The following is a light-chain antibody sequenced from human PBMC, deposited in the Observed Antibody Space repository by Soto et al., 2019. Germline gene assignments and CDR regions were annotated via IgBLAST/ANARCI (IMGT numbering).Light chain of an antibody. CDR3: QQSYSTPLT. J-gene: IGKJ4*01. CDR1: QSIFSF. CDR2: AAS. Sequence: DIQMTQSPSSLSASVGDRVTITCRASQSIFSFLSWYQQRPGKAPKLLIYAASSLQRGVPSTFSGSGSGTEFTLTISSLQPEDFATYYCQQSYSTPLTFGGGTKVDIK. V-gene: IGKV1-39*01.